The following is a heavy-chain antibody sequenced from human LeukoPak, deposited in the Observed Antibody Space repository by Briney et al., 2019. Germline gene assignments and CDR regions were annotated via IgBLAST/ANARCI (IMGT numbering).Heavy chain of an antibody. Sequence: GGSLRLSCAASGFTFSSYATHWVRQAPGKGLEWVAVISYDGSNKYYADSVKGRFTISRDNSKNTLYLQMNSLRAEDTAVYYCARDYGDYFDYWGQGTLVTVSS. CDR3: ARDYGDYFDY. CDR1: GFTFSSYA. D-gene: IGHD4-17*01. CDR2: ISYDGSNK. J-gene: IGHJ4*02. V-gene: IGHV3-30*04.